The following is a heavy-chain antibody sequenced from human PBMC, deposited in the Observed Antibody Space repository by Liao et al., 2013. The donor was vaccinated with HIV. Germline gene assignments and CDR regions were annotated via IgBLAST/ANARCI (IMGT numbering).Heavy chain of an antibody. D-gene: IGHD2-8*01. CDR2: IHYSGST. Sequence: QVQLQESGPGLVKPSETLSLTCTVSGGSIRNYYWTWIRQPPGKGLEWIGNIHYSGSTNYKSSLKGRVTISLDTSKSQFSLKLISVTAADTAVYYCAREGGAWYYFKNWGQGTPVTVSS. CDR1: GGSIRNYY. CDR3: AREGGAWYYFKN. J-gene: IGHJ4*02. V-gene: IGHV4-59*12.